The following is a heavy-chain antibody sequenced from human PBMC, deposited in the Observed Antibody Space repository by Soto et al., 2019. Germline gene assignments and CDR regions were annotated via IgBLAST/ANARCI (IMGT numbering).Heavy chain of an antibody. Sequence: QVQLVQSGAEVKKPGSSVKVSCKASGGTFSSYAISWVRQASGQGLEWMGGIIPIFGTANYAQKFQGRVTITADKSTSTAYMELSSLRSEDTAVYYCAYGKDCSGGSCYLNWFDPWGQGTLVTVSS. CDR3: AYGKDCSGGSCYLNWFDP. J-gene: IGHJ5*02. D-gene: IGHD2-15*01. CDR2: IIPIFGTA. CDR1: GGTFSSYA. V-gene: IGHV1-69*06.